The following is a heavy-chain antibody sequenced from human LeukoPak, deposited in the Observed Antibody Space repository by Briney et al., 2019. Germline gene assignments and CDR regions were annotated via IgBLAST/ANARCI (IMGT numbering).Heavy chain of an antibody. Sequence: PGESLKISCKASGYSFTSYWIGWVRQMPGKGLEWMGIIYPGDSDTRYSPSFQGQVTISADKSISTAYLQWSSLKASDTAMYYCARQNIAAAGTVDAFDIWGQGTMVTVSS. V-gene: IGHV5-51*01. J-gene: IGHJ3*02. CDR1: GYSFTSYW. CDR2: IYPGDSDT. D-gene: IGHD6-13*01. CDR3: ARQNIAAAGTVDAFDI.